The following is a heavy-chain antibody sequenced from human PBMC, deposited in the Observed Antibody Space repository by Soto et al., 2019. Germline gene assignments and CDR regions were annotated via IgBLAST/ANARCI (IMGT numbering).Heavy chain of an antibody. D-gene: IGHD6-13*01. CDR3: ARGWPSSFSSSWYESYYYYGMDV. CDR1: GGSFSGYY. J-gene: IGHJ6*02. V-gene: IGHV4-34*01. Sequence: SETLSLTCAVYGGSFSGYYWSWIRRPPGKGLEWIGEINHSGSTNYNPSLKSRVTISVDTSKNQFSLKLSSVTAADTAVYYCARGWPSSFSSSWYESYYYYGMDVWGQGTTVTVSS. CDR2: INHSGST.